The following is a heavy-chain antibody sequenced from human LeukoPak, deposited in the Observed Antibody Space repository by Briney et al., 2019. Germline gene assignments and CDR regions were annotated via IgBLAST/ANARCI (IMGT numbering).Heavy chain of an antibody. CDR2: IYHSGST. CDR1: GGSISSSNW. CDR3: ARCDYSNYYYYGMDV. Sequence: SETLSLTCAVSGGSISSSNWWSWVRQPPGKGLEWIGEIYHSGSTNYNPSLKSRVTISVDKSKNQFSLKLSSVTAADTAVYYCARCDYSNYYYYGMDVWGQGTTVTVSS. J-gene: IGHJ6*02. D-gene: IGHD4-11*01. V-gene: IGHV4-4*02.